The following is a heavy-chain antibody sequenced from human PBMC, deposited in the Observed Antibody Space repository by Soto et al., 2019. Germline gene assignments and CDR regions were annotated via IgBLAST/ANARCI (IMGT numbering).Heavy chain of an antibody. D-gene: IGHD3-9*01. CDR1: GGSISSGGYS. V-gene: IGHV4-30-2*01. J-gene: IGHJ6*02. CDR3: ARGTTYYDILTGYAPYYYYGMDV. CDR2: IYHSGST. Sequence: LSLTCAVSGGSISSGGYSWSWIRQPPGKGLEWIGYIYHSGSTYYNPSLKSRVTISVDRSKNQFSLKLSSVTAADTAVYYCARGTTYYDILTGYAPYYYYGMDVWGQGTTVTVSS.